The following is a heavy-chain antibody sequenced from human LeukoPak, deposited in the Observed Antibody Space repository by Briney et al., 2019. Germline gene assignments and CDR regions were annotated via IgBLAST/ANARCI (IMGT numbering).Heavy chain of an antibody. CDR2: ISYDGSNK. CDR3: ATDSSGWHQIDY. CDR1: GFTFSSYA. Sequence: GRSLRLSCAASGFTFSSYAMHWVRQAPGKGLEWVAVISYDGSNKYYADSVKGRFTISRDNSKNTLYLQMNSLRAKDTVVYYCATDSSGWHQIDYWGQGTLVTVSS. D-gene: IGHD6-19*01. J-gene: IGHJ4*02. V-gene: IGHV3-30*04.